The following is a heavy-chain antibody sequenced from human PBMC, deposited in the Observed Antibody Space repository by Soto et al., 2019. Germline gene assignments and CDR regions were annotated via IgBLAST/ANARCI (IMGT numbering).Heavy chain of an antibody. J-gene: IGHJ4*02. CDR2: INSDGSST. Sequence: GGSLRLSCAASGFTFSSYWMHWVRQAPGKGLVWVSRINSDGSSTSYADSVKGRFTISRDNAKNTLYLQMNSLRAEDTAVYYCARDAVLWFGESYFDYWGQGTLVTVSS. CDR3: ARDAVLWFGESYFDY. D-gene: IGHD3-10*01. CDR1: GFTFSSYW. V-gene: IGHV3-74*01.